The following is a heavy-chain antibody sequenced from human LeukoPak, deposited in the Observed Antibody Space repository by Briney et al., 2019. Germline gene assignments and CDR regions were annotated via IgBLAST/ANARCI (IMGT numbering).Heavy chain of an antibody. V-gene: IGHV4-4*02. CDR2: IYHSGST. J-gene: IGHJ4*02. CDR3: ARGPYYDFWSGYFNYFDY. D-gene: IGHD3-3*01. CDR1: GGSISSSNW. Sequence: SGTLSLTCAVSGGSISSSNWWSWVRQPPGKGLEWIGEIYHSGSTNYNPSLKSRVTISVDTSKNQFSLKLSSVTAADTAVYYCARGPYYDFWSGYFNYFDYWGQGTLVTVSS.